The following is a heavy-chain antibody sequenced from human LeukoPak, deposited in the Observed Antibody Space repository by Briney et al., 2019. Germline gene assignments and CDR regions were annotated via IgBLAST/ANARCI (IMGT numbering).Heavy chain of an antibody. CDR2: IYPGDSDT. D-gene: IGHD1-7*01. Sequence: GESLKISCKGSGYSFTSYWIGWVRQMPGKGLEWMGIIYPGDSDTRYSPSFQGQVTISADKSISTAYLQWSSLKASDTAMYYCARHPQIYNWNSLWYFDYWGQGTLVTVSS. V-gene: IGHV5-51*01. CDR1: GYSFTSYW. CDR3: ARHPQIYNWNSLWYFDY. J-gene: IGHJ4*02.